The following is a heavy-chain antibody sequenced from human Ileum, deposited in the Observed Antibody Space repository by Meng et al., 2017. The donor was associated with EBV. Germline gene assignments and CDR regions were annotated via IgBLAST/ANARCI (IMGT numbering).Heavy chain of an antibody. CDR1: GGSIISWTG. D-gene: IGHD3-22*01. CDR2: IYHHGTT. J-gene: IGHJ5*02. V-gene: IGHV4-4*02. Sequence: VRLQSSGQSRVAPSGTVALTCAVSGGSIISWTGWSWVRQSPGTGLEWIGEIYHHGTTNYNPSLKRRVTISVNTSKNKFFLNLTSLTSADTAVYYCARLDSSGYYFGGLFDPWGQGILVTVSS. CDR3: ARLDSSGYYFGGLFDP.